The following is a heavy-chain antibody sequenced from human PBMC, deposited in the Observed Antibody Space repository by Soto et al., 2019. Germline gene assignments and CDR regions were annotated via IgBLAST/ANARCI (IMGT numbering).Heavy chain of an antibody. J-gene: IGHJ1*01. CDR2: IWYDGSNT. V-gene: IGHV3-33*01. CDR1: GFTFSSYG. Sequence: QVQLVESGGGVVQPGRSLRLSCAASGFTFSSYGMHWFRQAPGKGLEWVAVIWYDGSNTYYEDSVKGRFTISRDNSKNTLYLQMHCLRGAATAVSYSARGRVAAATPLYVQHWGQGTLVTVYS. CDR3: ARGRVAAATPLYVQH. D-gene: IGHD2-15*01.